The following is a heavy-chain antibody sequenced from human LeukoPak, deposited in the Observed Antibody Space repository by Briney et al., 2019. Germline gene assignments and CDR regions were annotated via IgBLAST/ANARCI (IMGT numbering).Heavy chain of an antibody. CDR3: ARHGSWYGYFQH. D-gene: IGHD6-13*01. Sequence: SETLSLTCTVSGGSISGYYWSWIRQPPGKGLEWIGYIYYSGSTNYNPSLKSRVTISVDTSKNQFSLKLSSVAAADTAVYYCARHGSWYGYFQHWGQGTLVTVSS. CDR2: IYYSGST. CDR1: GGSISGYY. J-gene: IGHJ1*01. V-gene: IGHV4-59*08.